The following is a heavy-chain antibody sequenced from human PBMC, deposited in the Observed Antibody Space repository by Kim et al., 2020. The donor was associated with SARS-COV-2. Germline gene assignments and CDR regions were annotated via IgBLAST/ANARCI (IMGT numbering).Heavy chain of an antibody. CDR2: ST. D-gene: IGHD3-16*02. J-gene: IGHJ4*02. Sequence: STYYADSVKGRFTISRDNSKTTLYLQMNSLRVEDTAIYYCAKEAIVDYFDSWGQGTLVTVSP. CDR3: AKEAIVDYFDS. V-gene: IGHV3-23*01.